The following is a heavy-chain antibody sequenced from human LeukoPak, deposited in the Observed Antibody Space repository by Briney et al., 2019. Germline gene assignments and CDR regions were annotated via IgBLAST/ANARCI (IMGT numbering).Heavy chain of an antibody. Sequence: ASVKVSCKASGYTFTSYAMHWVRQAPGQRLEWMGWINAGNGNTKYSQKFQGRVTITRDTSASTAYMELSSLRSEDTAVYYCARGRVVVPAASPWFDPWGQGTLATVSS. J-gene: IGHJ5*02. V-gene: IGHV1-3*01. D-gene: IGHD2-2*01. CDR1: GYTFTSYA. CDR3: ARGRVVVPAASPWFDP. CDR2: INAGNGNT.